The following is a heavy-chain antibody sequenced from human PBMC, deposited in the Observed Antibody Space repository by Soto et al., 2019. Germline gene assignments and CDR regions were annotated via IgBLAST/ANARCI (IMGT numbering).Heavy chain of an antibody. CDR3: AKAELGNTPPDWYFDL. D-gene: IGHD7-27*01. Sequence: QVQLVESGGGVVQPGRSLRLSCAASGFTLSSYGMHWVRQAPGKGLEWVSVISYDGSEKYYADSVKGRFTISRDNSKNTLYLLMNSLRAEDTAVYYCAKAELGNTPPDWYFDLWGRGTLVTVSS. CDR1: GFTLSSYG. CDR2: ISYDGSEK. J-gene: IGHJ2*01. V-gene: IGHV3-30*18.